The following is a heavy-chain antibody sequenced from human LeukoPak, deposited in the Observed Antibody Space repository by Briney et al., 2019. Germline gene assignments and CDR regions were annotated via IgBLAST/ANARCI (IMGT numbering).Heavy chain of an antibody. CDR2: IIPIFGTA. V-gene: IGHV1-69*13. CDR1: GGTFSSYA. CDR3: ARCPTYYYERSWFDP. Sequence: SVKVSCKASGGTFSSYAISWVRQAPGQGLEWMGGIIPIFGTANYAQKFQGRVTITADESTSTAYMELSSLRSEDTAVYYCARCPTYYYERSWFDPWGQGTLVTVSS. D-gene: IGHD3-22*01. J-gene: IGHJ5*02.